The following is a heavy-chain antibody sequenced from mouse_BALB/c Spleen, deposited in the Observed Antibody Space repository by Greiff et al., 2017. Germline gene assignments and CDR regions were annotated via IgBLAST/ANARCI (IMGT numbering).Heavy chain of an antibody. Sequence: VQLQQSGAELMKPGASVKISCKATGYTFSSYWIEWVKQRPGHGLEWIGEILPGSGSTNYNEKFKGKATFTADTSSNTAYMQLSSLTSEDSAVYYCARVIYYYGSSHYFDCWGQGTTLTVSS. D-gene: IGHD1-1*01. V-gene: IGHV1-9*01. CDR2: ILPGSGST. J-gene: IGHJ2*01. CDR1: GYTFSSYW. CDR3: ARVIYYYGSSHYFDC.